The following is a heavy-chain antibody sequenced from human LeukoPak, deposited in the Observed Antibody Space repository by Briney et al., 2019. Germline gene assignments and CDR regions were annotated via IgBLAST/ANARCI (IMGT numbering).Heavy chain of an antibody. D-gene: IGHD6-6*01. CDR3: ARDPPRYSSSSRQFDY. Sequence: ASVKVSCKASGYTFTSYDINWVRQAPGQGLEWMGWMNPNSGNTGYAQKFQGRVTMTRNTSISTAYMELSSLRSDDTAVYYCARDPPRYSSSSRQFDYWGQGTMVTVSS. J-gene: IGHJ4*02. CDR1: GYTFTSYD. CDR2: MNPNSGNT. V-gene: IGHV1-8*02.